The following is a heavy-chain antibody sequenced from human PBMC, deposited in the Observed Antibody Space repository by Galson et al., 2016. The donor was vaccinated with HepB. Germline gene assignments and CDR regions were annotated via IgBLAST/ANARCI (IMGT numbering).Heavy chain of an antibody. CDR1: GFTFSRSW. CDR2: IKEDGREK. J-gene: IGHJ6*02. CDR3: ARDHDILTGSTYYYYGMDV. V-gene: IGHV3-7*03. D-gene: IGHD3-9*01. Sequence: SLRLSCAASGFTFSRSWMSWVRQAPGKGLEWVATIKEDGREKYYVDSVKGRFTISRDNAKNSLYLQMNSLRVEDTAVYYCARDHDILTGSTYYYYGMDVWGQGTTVTVSS.